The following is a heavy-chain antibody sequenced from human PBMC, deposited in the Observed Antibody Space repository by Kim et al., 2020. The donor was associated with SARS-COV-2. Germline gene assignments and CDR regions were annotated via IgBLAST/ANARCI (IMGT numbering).Heavy chain of an antibody. V-gene: IGHV4-34*01. CDR1: GESVSGYY. Sequence: SETLSLTCGVSGESVSGYYWSWIRQPPGKGLEWIGEISQSGDTNYSPSPKSRLILSLNTSERQASLRLDSVTAADTAVDFCGVAGTDDRSASGQGTRVTV. CDR3: GVAGTDDRSA. D-gene: IGHD1-7*01. CDR2: ISQSGDT. J-gene: IGHJ5*02.